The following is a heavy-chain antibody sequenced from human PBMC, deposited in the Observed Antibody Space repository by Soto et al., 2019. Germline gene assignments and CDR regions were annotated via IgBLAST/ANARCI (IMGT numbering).Heavy chain of an antibody. Sequence: EVQLVESGGGLVQPGGSLRLSCAASGFTFSSYWMHWVRQAPGKGLVWVSRINSDGSSTSYADSVKGRFTISRDNAKNTQYLQMNSLRAEDTAVYYCARGRCGGDCYSESWYLDLWGRGTLVTVSS. V-gene: IGHV3-74*01. CDR2: INSDGSST. D-gene: IGHD2-21*02. CDR1: GFTFSSYW. CDR3: ARGRCGGDCYSESWYLDL. J-gene: IGHJ2*01.